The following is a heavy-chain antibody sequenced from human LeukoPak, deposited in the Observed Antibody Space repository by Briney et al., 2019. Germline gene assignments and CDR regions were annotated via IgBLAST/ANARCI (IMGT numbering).Heavy chain of an antibody. CDR3: VKSAGFDWLSPLDAFDI. CDR2: IYAGGGT. J-gene: IGHJ3*02. V-gene: IGHV3-53*05. Sequence: GGSLRLSCAASGFTVTTSYMSWVRQSPGKGLDWVSEIYAGGGTNYADSVKGRFTISRDNSKNTLYLQMSSLRAEDTTVYYCVKSAGFDWLSPLDAFDIWGQGTMVTVSS. CDR1: GFTVTTSY. D-gene: IGHD3-9*01.